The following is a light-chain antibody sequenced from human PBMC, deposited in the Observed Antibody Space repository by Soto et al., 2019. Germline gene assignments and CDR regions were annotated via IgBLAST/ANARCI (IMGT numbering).Light chain of an antibody. CDR1: QGIRSY. J-gene: IGKJ3*01. CDR3: QQLTTFPPSFT. Sequence: DIQLTQSPSFLSASVGDRVTITCRASQGIRSYLAWYQQKPGKAPELLIYGASTLRPGGASRFSGSGSGTEFTLTVSSLQPEDFATYFCQQLTTFPPSFTFGPGTKVDSK. CDR2: GAS. V-gene: IGKV1-9*01.